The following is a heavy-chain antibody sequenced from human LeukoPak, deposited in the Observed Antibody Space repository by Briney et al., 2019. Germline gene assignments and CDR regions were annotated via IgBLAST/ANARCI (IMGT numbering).Heavy chain of an antibody. D-gene: IGHD6-13*01. J-gene: IGHJ5*02. V-gene: IGHV1-2*02. CDR1: GYTFTGNY. CDR3: ARGVGSSWFEP. Sequence: ASVKVSCKASGYTFTGNYIHWVRQAPGQGLVYMGWINPSSGGTIYAQHFQDRVTMTRDTSISTAYMELARLTYDDTAVYYCARGVGSSWFEPWGQGTLVTISS. CDR2: INPSSGGT.